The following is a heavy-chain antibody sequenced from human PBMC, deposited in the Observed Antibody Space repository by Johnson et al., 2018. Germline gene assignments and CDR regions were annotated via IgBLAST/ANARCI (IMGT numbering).Heavy chain of an antibody. Sequence: VQLVESGGDVVQPGRSLRLSCAGSGFTFGNYGMHWVRQAPGKGLEWVAVISYDGSHKDYVDSVKGRFTISRDSSKNTLYLQMKSLRPEDTAVYYCAKERLSFGVVYAFYYGMDVWGLGTTVTVSS. D-gene: IGHD3-3*01. CDR1: GFTFGNYG. CDR3: AKERLSFGVVYAFYYGMDV. CDR2: ISYDGSHK. J-gene: IGHJ6*02. V-gene: IGHV3-30*18.